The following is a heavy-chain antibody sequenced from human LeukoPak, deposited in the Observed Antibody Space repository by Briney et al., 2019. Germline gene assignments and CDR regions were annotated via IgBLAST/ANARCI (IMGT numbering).Heavy chain of an antibody. V-gene: IGHV1-2*02. D-gene: IGHD3-10*01. Sequence: ASVKVSYKASGYTFTDYYMNWVRQAPGQGLEWMGWINPNNGGTNYAQKFQGRVTMTRDTSISTVYMELSSLRFDETAINYCARGXYXGSGSLIAAWGQGTLVTVSS. J-gene: IGHJ5*02. CDR2: INPNNGGT. CDR1: GYTFTDYY. CDR3: ARGXYXGSGSLIAA.